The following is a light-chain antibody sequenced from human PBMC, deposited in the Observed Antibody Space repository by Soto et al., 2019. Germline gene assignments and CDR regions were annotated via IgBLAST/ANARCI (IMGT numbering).Light chain of an antibody. J-gene: IGLJ2*01. V-gene: IGLV2-14*01. CDR2: DVS. CDR3: SSYTSSNTVV. Sequence: QSALTQPASVSGSPGQSITISCTGGTSDVGGYNYVSWYQQYPGKAPKLMIYDVSNRPSGVSNRFSGSKSGNTASLTISGLQAEDEADYYCSSYTSSNTVVFGGGTKLTVL. CDR1: TSDVGGYNY.